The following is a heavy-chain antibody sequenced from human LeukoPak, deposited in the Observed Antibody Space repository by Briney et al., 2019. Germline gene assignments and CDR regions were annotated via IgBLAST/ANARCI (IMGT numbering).Heavy chain of an antibody. CDR1: GGSISSYY. V-gene: IGHV4-59*01. D-gene: IGHD2-21*02. J-gene: IGHJ4*02. CDR2: IYYSGST. CDR3: ARYTCGGDCYPPKSFDY. Sequence: SETLSLTCTVSGGSISSYYWSWIRQPPGKGLEWIGYIYYSGSTNYNPSLKSRVTISVDTSKNQFSLKLSSVTAADTAVYYCARYTCGGDCYPPKSFDYWGQGTLVTVSS.